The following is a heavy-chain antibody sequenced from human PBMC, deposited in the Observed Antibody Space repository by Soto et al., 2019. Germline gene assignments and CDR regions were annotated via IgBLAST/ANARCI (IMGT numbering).Heavy chain of an antibody. J-gene: IGHJ4*02. V-gene: IGHV4-34*01. CDR3: ARGSTTVTTWAYFDY. Sequence: QVQLQQWGAGLLKPSETLSLTCAVYGGSFSGYYWSWIRQPPGKGLEWIGEINHSGSTNYNPSLKSRVTRSVDTSKNQFSLKLSSVTAAETAVYYCARGSTTVTTWAYFDYWGQGTLVTVSS. CDR1: GGSFSGYY. D-gene: IGHD4-4*01. CDR2: INHSGST.